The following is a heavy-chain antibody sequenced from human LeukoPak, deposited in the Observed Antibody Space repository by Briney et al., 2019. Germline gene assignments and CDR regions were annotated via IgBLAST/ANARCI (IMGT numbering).Heavy chain of an antibody. V-gene: IGHV3-21*01. CDR2: ISSSSSYI. CDR3: AKDQETAPNNYSSSSTPDY. D-gene: IGHD6-6*01. Sequence: PGGSLRLSCAASGFTFSSYSMNWVRQAPGKGLEWVSSISSSSSYIYYADSVKGRFTISRDNAKNSLYLQMNSLRAEDTDVCYCAKDQETAPNNYSSSSTPDYWGQGTLVTVSS. CDR1: GFTFSSYS. J-gene: IGHJ4*02.